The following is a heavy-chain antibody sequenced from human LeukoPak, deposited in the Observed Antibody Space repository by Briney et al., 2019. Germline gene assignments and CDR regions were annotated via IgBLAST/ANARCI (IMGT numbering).Heavy chain of an antibody. J-gene: IGHJ4*02. Sequence: GGSLRLSCAASGFTVSSNYMSWVRQAPGKGLEWVSVIYSGGSTYYADSVKGRFTISRDNSKNTLYLQLNSLRAEDTAVYYCAKVRDIYCSGATCSYFDYWAQGTLVNVSS. V-gene: IGHV3-53*01. CDR1: GFTVSSNY. CDR3: AKVRDIYCSGATCSYFDY. CDR2: IYSGGST. D-gene: IGHD2-15*01.